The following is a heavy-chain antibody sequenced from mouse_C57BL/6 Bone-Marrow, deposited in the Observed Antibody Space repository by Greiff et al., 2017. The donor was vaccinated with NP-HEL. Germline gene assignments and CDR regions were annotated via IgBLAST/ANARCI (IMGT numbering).Heavy chain of an antibody. CDR2: IYPGDGDT. CDR3: ARSLYYYGSTFAY. J-gene: IGHJ3*01. CDR1: GYAFSSSW. Sequence: QVQLKESGPELVKPGASVKISCKASGYAFSSSWMNWVKQRPGKGLEWIGRIYPGDGDTNYNGKFKGKATLTADKSSSTAYMQLSSLTSEDSAVYFCARSLYYYGSTFAYWGQGTLVTVSA. D-gene: IGHD1-1*01. V-gene: IGHV1-82*01.